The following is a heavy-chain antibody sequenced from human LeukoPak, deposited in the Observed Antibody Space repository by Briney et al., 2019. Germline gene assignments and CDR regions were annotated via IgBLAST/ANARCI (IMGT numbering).Heavy chain of an antibody. Sequence: PGGSLRLSCAASGFTFNSYGMHWVRQAPGKGLEWVAFIRYDGTNKFYADSVKGRFTVSRDNSKNTLYLQMNSLRPEDTAVYHCAKDLKMSWYCSGGTCSVFDYWGQGTLVTVSS. D-gene: IGHD2-15*01. CDR2: IRYDGTNK. V-gene: IGHV3-30*02. CDR1: GFTFNSYG. J-gene: IGHJ4*02. CDR3: AKDLKMSWYCSGGTCSVFDY.